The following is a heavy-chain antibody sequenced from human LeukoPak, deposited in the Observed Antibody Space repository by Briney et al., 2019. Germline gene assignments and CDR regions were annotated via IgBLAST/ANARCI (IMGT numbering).Heavy chain of an antibody. J-gene: IGHJ4*02. CDR2: IYYSGST. V-gene: IGHV4-30-4*01. Sequence: SQTLSPTCSVSGDSISSGDYYWSWVRQPPGKTLECIGYIYYSGSTYSNPSLRSRVTISVDTPNKQFSLKLSSVTAADTAVYYCARDTRMSSGYHYFDLWGQGTLVTVSS. CDR3: ARDTRMSSGYHYFDL. D-gene: IGHD3-22*01. CDR1: GDSISSGDYY.